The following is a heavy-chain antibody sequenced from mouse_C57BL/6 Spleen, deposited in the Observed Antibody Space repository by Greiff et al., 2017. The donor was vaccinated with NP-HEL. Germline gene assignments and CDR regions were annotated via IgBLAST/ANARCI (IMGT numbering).Heavy chain of an antibody. Sequence: VQLQQSGAELVMPGASVKLSCKASGYTFTSYWMHWVKQRPGQGLEWIGEIDPSDSYTNYNQKFKGKATLTVDTSSSTAYMQLSSLTSEDSAVYYCAKGATVVGGYFDYWGQGTTLTVSS. V-gene: IGHV1-69*01. D-gene: IGHD1-1*01. CDR1: GYTFTSYW. J-gene: IGHJ2*01. CDR3: AKGATVVGGYFDY. CDR2: IDPSDSYT.